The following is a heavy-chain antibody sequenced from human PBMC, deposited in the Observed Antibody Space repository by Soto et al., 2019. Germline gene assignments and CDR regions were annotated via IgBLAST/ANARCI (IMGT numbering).Heavy chain of an antibody. CDR3: AKDQYYYGSGSYYKEDFDY. CDR2: ISGSSGST. J-gene: IGHJ4*02. D-gene: IGHD3-10*01. CDR1: GFTFDNYG. V-gene: IGHV3-23*01. Sequence: GGSLRLSCVGRGFTFDNYGMRWVRQAPGKGLEWVSAISGSSGSTYYGDSVKGRFTISRDNAKNTLYLQMNSLRAEDTAVYYCAKDQYYYGSGSYYKEDFDYWGQGTLVTVSS.